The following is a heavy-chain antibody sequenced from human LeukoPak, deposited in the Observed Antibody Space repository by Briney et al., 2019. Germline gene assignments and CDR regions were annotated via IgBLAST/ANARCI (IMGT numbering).Heavy chain of an antibody. CDR3: AKEEEYYYYYGMDV. J-gene: IGHJ6*02. CDR1: GFTFSSYG. CDR2: ISYDGSNK. Sequence: PGRSLRLSCAASGFTFSSYGMHWVRQAPGKGLEWVAVISYDGSNKYYADSVKGRFTISRDNSKNTLYLQMNSLRAEDTAVYYCAKEEEYYYYYGMDVWGQGTTVTVSS. V-gene: IGHV3-30*18.